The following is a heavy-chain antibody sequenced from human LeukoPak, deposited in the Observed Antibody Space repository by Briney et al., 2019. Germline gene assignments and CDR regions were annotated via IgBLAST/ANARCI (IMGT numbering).Heavy chain of an antibody. CDR1: GGSFSGYY. Sequence: SETLSLTCAVYGGSFSGYYWRWIRQPPGKGLEWIGEINHSGSTNYNPSLKSRVTISVDTSKNQFSLKLSSVTAADTAVYYCARALGYCSSTCCHPLGYYYYGMDVWGQGTTVTVSS. CDR3: ARALGYCSSTCCHPLGYYYYGMDV. D-gene: IGHD2-2*01. CDR2: INHSGST. V-gene: IGHV4-34*01. J-gene: IGHJ6*02.